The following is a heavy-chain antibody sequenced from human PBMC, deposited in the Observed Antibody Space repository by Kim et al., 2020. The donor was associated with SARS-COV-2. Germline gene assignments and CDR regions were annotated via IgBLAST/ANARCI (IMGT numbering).Heavy chain of an antibody. Sequence: SETLSLTCTVSGGSISSSSYYWGWIRQPPGKGLEWIGSIYYSGSTYYNPSLKSRVTISVDTSKNQFSLKLSSVTAADTAVYYCAILRPGRRGGFDYWGQGTLVTVSS. CDR1: GGSISSSSYY. CDR3: AILRPGRRGGFDY. V-gene: IGHV4-39*01. D-gene: IGHD3-9*01. CDR2: IYYSGST. J-gene: IGHJ4*02.